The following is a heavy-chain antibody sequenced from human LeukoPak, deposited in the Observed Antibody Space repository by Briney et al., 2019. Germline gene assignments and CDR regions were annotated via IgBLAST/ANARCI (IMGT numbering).Heavy chain of an antibody. J-gene: IGHJ4*02. CDR1: GYTFTSYY. CDR3: ARDGGFGSGSYGYFDY. Sequence: ASVKVSCKASGYTFTSYYMHWVRQAPGQGLEWMGIINPSGGSTSYAQKFQGRVTMTRDTFTSTVYMELSSLRSEDTAVYYCARDGGFGSGSYGYFDYWGQGTLVTVSS. V-gene: IGHV1-46*01. CDR2: INPSGGST. D-gene: IGHD5-18*01.